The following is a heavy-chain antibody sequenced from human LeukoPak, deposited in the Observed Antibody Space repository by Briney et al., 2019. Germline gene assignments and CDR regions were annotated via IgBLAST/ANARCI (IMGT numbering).Heavy chain of an antibody. CDR2: IIPIFGTA. CDR3: AREGSGSSGWSDRHFDY. Sequence: SVKVSCKASGYTFTGYYMHWVRQAPGQGLEWMGGIIPIFGTANYAQKFQGRVTITADESTSTAYMELSSLRSEDTAVYYCAREGSGSSGWSDRHFDYWGQGTLVTVSS. J-gene: IGHJ4*02. V-gene: IGHV1-69*13. D-gene: IGHD6-19*01. CDR1: GYTFTGYY.